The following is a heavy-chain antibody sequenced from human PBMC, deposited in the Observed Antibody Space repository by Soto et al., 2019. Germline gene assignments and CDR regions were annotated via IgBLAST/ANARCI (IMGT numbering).Heavy chain of an antibody. CDR2: INAGNGNS. V-gene: IGHV1-3*01. CDR3: ARGSMAPRYYYYGMDV. J-gene: IGHJ6*02. Sequence: QVQLVQSGVEVKKPGASVKVSCKASGYTFTTYAMHWVRQAPGQTLEWMGWINAGNGNSKYSQKFQGRVTITRDTSASTAYMELSSLRSEDVAVYYCARGSMAPRYYYYGMDVWGQGTTVTVSS. D-gene: IGHD3-10*01. CDR1: GYTFTTYA.